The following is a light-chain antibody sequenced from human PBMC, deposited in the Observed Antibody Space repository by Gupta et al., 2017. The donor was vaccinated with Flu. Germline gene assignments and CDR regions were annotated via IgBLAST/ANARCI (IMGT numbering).Light chain of an antibody. J-gene: IGKJ2*01. Sequence: ELVLTPSPVTLSVSPGESATLSCGASQSVNTNLAWYQQKPGQAPRLLIYGGSTRATGVPDRFSGSGSGTELSLTISRLQSEDVAVYYCQQVHKWPYTFGQGTKVQI. CDR3: QQVHKWPYT. V-gene: IGKV3-15*01. CDR1: QSVNTN. CDR2: GGS.